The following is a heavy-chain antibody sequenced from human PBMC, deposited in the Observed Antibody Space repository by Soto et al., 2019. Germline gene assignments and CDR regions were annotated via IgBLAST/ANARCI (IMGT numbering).Heavy chain of an antibody. J-gene: IGHJ4*02. V-gene: IGHV1-46*01. CDR1: GYIFTNSY. CDR2: INPRAGRT. Sequence: QVQLVQAGAEVQKPGASVRVSCKASGYIFTNSYLHWVRQAPGQGLEWMGIINPRAGRTNYAQNFQGRVTMTADTSTSTVYMELSSLRSEDTAVYYCARETDILTGFVIDYWGQGTLVIVSS. CDR3: ARETDILTGFVIDY. D-gene: IGHD3-9*01.